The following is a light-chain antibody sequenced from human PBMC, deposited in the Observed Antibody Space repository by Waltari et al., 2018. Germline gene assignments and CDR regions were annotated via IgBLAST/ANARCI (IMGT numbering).Light chain of an antibody. CDR2: AAA. CDR3: QQSYSTPKT. Sequence: DIQMTQSPSSLSASVGDRVTITCQASQSISSYLNWYQKKPGKAPKLLIYAAASLQSGVPSRFSGSGSGTDFTLTISSLQPEDFATYYCQQSYSTPKTFGQGTKVEIK. CDR1: QSISSY. V-gene: IGKV1-39*01. J-gene: IGKJ1*01.